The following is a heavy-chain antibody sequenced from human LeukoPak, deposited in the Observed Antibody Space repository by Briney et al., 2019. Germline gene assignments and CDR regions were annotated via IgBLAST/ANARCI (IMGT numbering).Heavy chain of an antibody. CDR3: AKDFSSGSYYISPFDY. V-gene: IGHV3-30*02. CDR1: GFTFSSYG. J-gene: IGHJ4*02. Sequence: GGSLRLSCAASGFTFSSYGMHWVRQAPGKGLEWVAVIWYDGSNKYYADSVKGRFTISRDNSKNTLYLQMNSLRAEDTAVYYCAKDFSSGSYYISPFDYWGQGTLVTVSS. CDR2: IWYDGSNK. D-gene: IGHD1-26*01.